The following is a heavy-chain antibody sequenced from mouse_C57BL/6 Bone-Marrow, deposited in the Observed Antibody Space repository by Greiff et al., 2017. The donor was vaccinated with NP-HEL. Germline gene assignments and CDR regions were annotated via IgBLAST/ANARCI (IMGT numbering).Heavy chain of an antibody. J-gene: IGHJ3*01. CDR3: ARERKQLRSPFAY. Sequence: EVKVEESGGGLVKPGGSLKLSCAASGFTFSSYAMSWVRQTPEKRLEWVATISDGGSYTYSPDNVKGRFTISRDNAKNNLYLQMSHLKSEDTAMYYCARERKQLRSPFAYWGQGTLVTVSA. V-gene: IGHV5-4*01. CDR1: GFTFSSYA. D-gene: IGHD3-2*02. CDR2: ISDGGSYT.